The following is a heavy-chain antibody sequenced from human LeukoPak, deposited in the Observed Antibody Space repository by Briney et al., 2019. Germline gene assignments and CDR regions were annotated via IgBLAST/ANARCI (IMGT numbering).Heavy chain of an antibody. Sequence: PGGSLRLSCAASGFTFSSYAMSWVRQAPGKGLEWVSAISGSGGSTYYADSVKGRFAISRDNSKNTLYLQMNSLRAEDTAVYYCARAGLRFSLGDWFDPWGQGTLVTVSS. D-gene: IGHD5-12*01. V-gene: IGHV3-23*01. CDR1: GFTFSSYA. CDR2: ISGSGGST. J-gene: IGHJ5*02. CDR3: ARAGLRFSLGDWFDP.